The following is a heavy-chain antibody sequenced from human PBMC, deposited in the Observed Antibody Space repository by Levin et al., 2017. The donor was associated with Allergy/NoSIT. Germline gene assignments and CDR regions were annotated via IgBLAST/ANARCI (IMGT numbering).Heavy chain of an antibody. Sequence: GGSLRLSCAASGFTFSSYSMNWVRQAPGKGLEWVSSISSSSSYIYYADSVKGRFTISRDNAKNSLYLQMNSLRAEDTAVYYCARGPVAGTNSDYWGQGTLVTVSS. CDR2: ISSSSSYI. J-gene: IGHJ4*02. CDR1: GFTFSSYS. CDR3: ARGPVAGTNSDY. D-gene: IGHD6-19*01. V-gene: IGHV3-21*01.